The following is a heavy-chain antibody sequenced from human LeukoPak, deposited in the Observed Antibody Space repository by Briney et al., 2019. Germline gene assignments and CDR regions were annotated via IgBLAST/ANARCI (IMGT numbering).Heavy chain of an antibody. CDR1: GFTFSSYE. J-gene: IGHJ3*02. Sequence: PGGSLRLSCAASGFTFSSYEMNWVRQAPGKELEWVSYISSSGSTIYYADSVKGRFTISRDNAKNSLYLQMNSLRAEDTAVYYCARLRGGGSGYYYDAFDIWGQGTMVTVSS. CDR2: ISSSGSTI. V-gene: IGHV3-48*03. CDR3: ARLRGGGSGYYYDAFDI. D-gene: IGHD3-22*01.